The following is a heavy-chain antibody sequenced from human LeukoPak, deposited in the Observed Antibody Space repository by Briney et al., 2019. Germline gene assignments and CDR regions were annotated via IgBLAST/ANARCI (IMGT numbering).Heavy chain of an antibody. CDR2: IKQDGSEI. Sequence: GGSLRLSCAASGFTFSNYWMSWVRQAPGKGLEWVANIKQDGSEIYYVNSVKGRFTISRDNAKNSLYLQMNSLRAEDTAIYYCAREDDWNYEDYWGQGTLVTVSS. D-gene: IGHD1-7*01. J-gene: IGHJ4*02. V-gene: IGHV3-7*01. CDR3: AREDDWNYEDY. CDR1: GFTFSNYW.